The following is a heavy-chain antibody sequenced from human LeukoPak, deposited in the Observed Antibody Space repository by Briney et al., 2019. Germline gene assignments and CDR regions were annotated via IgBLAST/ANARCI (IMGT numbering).Heavy chain of an antibody. V-gene: IGHV3-30-3*01. CDR3: ARDPILVRGYFDY. CDR1: GFTFSNYA. Sequence: GKSLRLSCAVSGFTFSNYAIHWVRQAPGKGLEWVALISFDGSNKYYADSVKGRFTISRDSSENTLHLQMNSLRPEDTAIYYCARDPILVRGYFDYWGQGTLVTVSS. CDR2: ISFDGSNK. D-gene: IGHD3-10*01. J-gene: IGHJ4*02.